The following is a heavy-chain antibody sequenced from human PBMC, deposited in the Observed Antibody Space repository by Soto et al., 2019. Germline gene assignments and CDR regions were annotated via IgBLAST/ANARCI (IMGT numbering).Heavy chain of an antibody. CDR3: ARSCSGGSCLSDY. CDR1: GGTFSSYT. J-gene: IGHJ4*02. Sequence: QVPLVQSGAEVKKPGSSVKVSCKASGGTFSSYTISWVRQAPGQGLEWMGRIIPILGIANYAQKFQGRVTITADKSTSTAYMELSSLRSEDTAVYYCARSCSGGSCLSDYWGQGTLVTVSS. CDR2: IIPILGIA. V-gene: IGHV1-69*02. D-gene: IGHD2-15*01.